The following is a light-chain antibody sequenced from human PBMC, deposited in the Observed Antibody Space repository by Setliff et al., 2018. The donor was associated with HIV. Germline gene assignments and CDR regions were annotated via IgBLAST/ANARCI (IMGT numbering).Light chain of an antibody. Sequence: QSALTQPASVSGSPGQSITISCTGTNSDIGNYKYVSWYQQHPGKAPKLFIYEVSNRPSGVSNRFSGSKSGNTASLTISGLVADDEADYYCSSYTTTNSVVFGGGTK. J-gene: IGLJ2*01. CDR1: NSDIGNYKY. CDR2: EVS. V-gene: IGLV2-14*01. CDR3: SSYTTTNSVV.